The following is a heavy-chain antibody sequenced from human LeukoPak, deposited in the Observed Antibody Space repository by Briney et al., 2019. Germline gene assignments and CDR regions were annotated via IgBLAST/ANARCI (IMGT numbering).Heavy chain of an antibody. D-gene: IGHD2-15*01. J-gene: IGHJ5*02. Sequence: SGPTLVKPTQTLTLTCTFSGFSLSTSGVGVGWIRQPPGKALEWLALIYWNDDKRYSPSLKSRLTITNDTSKNQVVLTMTNMDPVDTATYYCSHGPGYCSGGSCYSSWFDPWGQGTLVTVSS. CDR3: SHGPGYCSGGSCYSSWFDP. CDR2: IYWNDDK. CDR1: GFSLSTSGVG. V-gene: IGHV2-5*01.